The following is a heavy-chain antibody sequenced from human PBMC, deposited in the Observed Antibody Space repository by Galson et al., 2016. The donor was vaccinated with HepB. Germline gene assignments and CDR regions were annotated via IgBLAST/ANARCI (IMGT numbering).Heavy chain of an antibody. Sequence: SLRLSCAASGFTFSTYGMHWVRQAPGKGLEGVAVIWYDGSNKYYADSVRGRFTISRDNSKNTLYLQMNSLRAEDTAVYYCASEAPILAPTLDYWGQGALVTVSS. CDR3: ASEAPILAPTLDY. CDR2: IWYDGSNK. J-gene: IGHJ4*02. CDR1: GFTFSTYG. V-gene: IGHV3-33*01. D-gene: IGHD5-12*01.